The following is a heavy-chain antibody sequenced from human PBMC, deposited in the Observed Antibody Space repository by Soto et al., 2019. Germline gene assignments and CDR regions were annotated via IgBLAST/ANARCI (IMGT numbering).Heavy chain of an antibody. CDR2: ISSSSSTI. D-gene: IGHD6-13*01. V-gene: IGHV3-48*01. CDR1: GFTFSSYS. J-gene: IGHJ4*02. CDR3: AREGSSSWSSYDY. Sequence: EVQLVESGGGLVQPGGSLRLSCAASGFTFSSYSMNWVRQAPGKGREWVSYISSSSSTIYYADSVKGQFTISRDNAKNSLYLQRNSLRAEDTAVYYCAREGSSSWSSYDYWGQGTLVTVSS.